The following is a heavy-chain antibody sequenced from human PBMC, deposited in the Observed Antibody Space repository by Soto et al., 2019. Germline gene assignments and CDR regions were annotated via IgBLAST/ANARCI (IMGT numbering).Heavy chain of an antibody. V-gene: IGHV3-30*18. J-gene: IGHJ6*02. CDR1: GFTFSSYG. Sequence: QVQLVESGGGVVQPGRSLRLSCAASGFTFSSYGMHWVRQAPGKGLEWVAVISYDGSNKYYADSVKGRFTISRDNSKNTLYLQMNSLRDEDTAVYYCAKSGMDVWGQGTTVTVSS. CDR3: AKSGMDV. CDR2: ISYDGSNK.